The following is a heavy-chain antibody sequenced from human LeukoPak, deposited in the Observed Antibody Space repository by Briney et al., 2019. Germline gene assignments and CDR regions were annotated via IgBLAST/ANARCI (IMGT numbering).Heavy chain of an antibody. CDR3: ARSLGDD. CDR1: GLTFSTYW. D-gene: IGHD3-16*01. Sequence: GGSLRLSCEVSGLTFSTYWMTWVRQAPGKGLEWVASINQNGREKYYVVSVKGRFTISRDNAKDSLYLQMNSLRDEDTAVYYCARSLGDDWGQGTLVTVSS. J-gene: IGHJ4*02. CDR2: INQNGREK. V-gene: IGHV3-7*01.